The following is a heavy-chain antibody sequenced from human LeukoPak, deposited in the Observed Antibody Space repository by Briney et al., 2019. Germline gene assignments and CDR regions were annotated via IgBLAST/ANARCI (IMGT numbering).Heavy chain of an antibody. CDR2: ISAYNGNT. D-gene: IGHD3-16*02. CDR1: GYTFTSYG. Sequence: ASVKVSCKASGYTFTSYGISWVRQAPGQGLEWMGWISAYNGNTNYAQKLQGRVTMTTDTSTSTAYMELRSLRSDDTAVYYCARDRYVWGSYRIFDCWGQGALVSVSS. V-gene: IGHV1-18*01. J-gene: IGHJ4*02. CDR3: ARDRYVWGSYRIFDC.